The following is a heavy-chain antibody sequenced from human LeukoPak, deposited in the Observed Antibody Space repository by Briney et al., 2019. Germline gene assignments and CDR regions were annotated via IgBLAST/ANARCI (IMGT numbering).Heavy chain of an antibody. V-gene: IGHV3-7*01. CDR1: GFTFSNYW. D-gene: IGHD2-2*01. CDR3: ARDAYCSSTSCYLDV. Sequence: GGSLRLSCAASGFTFSNYWMDWVRQVPGKGLEWVADIKQDGSEKHYVDSVKGRFTISRDKSKNTVSLQMNSLRAEDTAVYYCARDAYCSSTSCYLDVWGKGTTVTVSS. CDR2: IKQDGSEK. J-gene: IGHJ6*03.